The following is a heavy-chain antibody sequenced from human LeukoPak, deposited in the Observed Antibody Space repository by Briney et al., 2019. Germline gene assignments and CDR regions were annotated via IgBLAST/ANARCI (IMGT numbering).Heavy chain of an antibody. CDR3: ARNYYGSGSYRDFDY. D-gene: IGHD3-10*01. J-gene: IGHJ4*02. V-gene: IGHV1-2*04. Sequence: ASVKVSCKASGYTFTGYYMHWVRQAPGQGLEWMGWINPNSGGTNYAQKFQGWVTMTRDTSISTAYMELSRLRSDDTAVYYCARNYYGSGSYRDFDYRGQGTLVTVSS. CDR1: GYTFTGYY. CDR2: INPNSGGT.